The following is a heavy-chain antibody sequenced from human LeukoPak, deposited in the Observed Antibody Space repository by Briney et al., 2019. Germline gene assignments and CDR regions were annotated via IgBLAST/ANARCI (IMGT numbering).Heavy chain of an antibody. CDR3: ARGERDTAISY. CDR2: INHSGST. J-gene: IGHJ4*02. Sequence: PSETLSLTCAVYGGSFSGYYWSWIRQPPGKGLEWIGEINHSGSTNYNPSLKSRVTISVDTSKNQFSLKLSSVTAADTAVYYCARGERDTAISYWGQGTLVIVSS. D-gene: IGHD5-18*01. V-gene: IGHV4-34*01. CDR1: GGSFSGYY.